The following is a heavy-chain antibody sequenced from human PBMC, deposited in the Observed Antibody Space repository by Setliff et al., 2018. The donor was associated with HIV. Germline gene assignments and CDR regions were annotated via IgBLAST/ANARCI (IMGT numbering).Heavy chain of an antibody. CDR2: ISPGGGST. V-gene: IGHV1-46*01. J-gene: IGHJ6*03. D-gene: IGHD3-22*01. Sequence: ASVKVSCKASGYSFTNYYIHWVRQAPGQGLEWMGKISPGGGSTSKEQKFQGRFTMTTDTSTSTVYMELSSLRSEDTAVYYCARGPLVVPTHYYMDLWGKGTTVTAP. CDR1: GYSFTNYY. CDR3: ARGPLVVPTHYYMDL.